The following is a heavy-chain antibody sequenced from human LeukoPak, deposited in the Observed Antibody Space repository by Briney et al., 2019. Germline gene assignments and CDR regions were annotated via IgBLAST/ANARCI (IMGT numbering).Heavy chain of an antibody. CDR2: ISSSSSYI. Sequence: GGSLRLSCAASGFTFSSYSMNWVRQAPGKGLEWVSSISSSSSYICYADSVKGRFTISRDNAKNSLYLQMNSLRAEDTAVYYCARDGIGITMVRGPNDYWGQGTLVTVSS. V-gene: IGHV3-21*01. J-gene: IGHJ4*02. CDR3: ARDGIGITMVRGPNDY. D-gene: IGHD3-10*01. CDR1: GFTFSSYS.